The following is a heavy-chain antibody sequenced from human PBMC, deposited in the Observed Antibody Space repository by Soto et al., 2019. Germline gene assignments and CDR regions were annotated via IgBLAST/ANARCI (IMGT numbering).Heavy chain of an antibody. CDR3: ARYEYGNSLYGVDV. CDR1: GESFSGYY. V-gene: IGHV4-34*01. Sequence: NPSETLSLTCAVSGESFSGYYWSWIRQTPGMGLEWIGEVDHRGSTTYNPSLKNRASISIDSSKNLFSLELTSVTAADTALYFCARYEYGNSLYGVDVWGQGTRVTVSS. J-gene: IGHJ6*02. CDR2: VDHRGST. D-gene: IGHD1-7*01.